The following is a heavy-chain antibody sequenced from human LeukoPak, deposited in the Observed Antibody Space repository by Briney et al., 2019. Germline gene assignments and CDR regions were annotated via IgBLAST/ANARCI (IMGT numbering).Heavy chain of an antibody. D-gene: IGHD3/OR15-3a*01. V-gene: IGHV5-51*01. J-gene: IGHJ4*02. Sequence: GESLKISCRGSGYSFTSYWIGWVRQMPGKGLEWMGIIYPGVSDTRYSPSLQGQVTISADKSISTAYLQWNSLKASDTAMYFCARTLGTSSHFDYWGQGTLVTVSS. CDR2: IYPGVSDT. CDR1: GYSFTSYW. CDR3: ARTLGTSSHFDY.